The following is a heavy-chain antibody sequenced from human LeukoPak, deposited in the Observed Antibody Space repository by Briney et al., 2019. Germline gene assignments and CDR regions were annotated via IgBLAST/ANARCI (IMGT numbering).Heavy chain of an antibody. CDR3: ARFSGDCGGDCNPPRDYYYGMDV. D-gene: IGHD2-21*02. V-gene: IGHV4-31*03. Sequence: SETLSLTCTVSGGSISSGGYYWRWIRQHPGKGLEWIGYIYYSGSTYYNPSLKSRVTISVDTSKNQFSLKVSSVTAADTAVYHCARFSGDCGGDCNPPRDYYYGMDVWGQGTTVTVSS. J-gene: IGHJ6*02. CDR2: IYYSGST. CDR1: GGSISSGGYY.